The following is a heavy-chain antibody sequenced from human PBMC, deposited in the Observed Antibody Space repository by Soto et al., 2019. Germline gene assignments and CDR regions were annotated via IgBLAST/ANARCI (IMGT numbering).Heavy chain of an antibody. CDR2: ISGSDGKT. CDR3: VRWSYLDY. D-gene: IGHD3-3*01. Sequence: AGSLRLSCAASGFSFISYAMSWVRQAPGKGLEWVSTISGSDGKTFYADFVKGRFSISRDTSKNMLYLQMNNLRGDDTAVYYCVRWSYLDYWGQGTRVTVSS. J-gene: IGHJ4*02. CDR1: GFSFISYA. V-gene: IGHV3-23*01.